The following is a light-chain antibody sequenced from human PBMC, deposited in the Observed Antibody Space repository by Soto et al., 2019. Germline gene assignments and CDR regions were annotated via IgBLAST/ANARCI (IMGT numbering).Light chain of an antibody. J-gene: IGKJ1*01. V-gene: IGKV1-5*03. Sequence: DIQMTQSPSTLSASVGDRVTIRCRASQSISSWLAWYQQKPGKAPKLLIYKASSLESGVTSRFSGSGSGTDFILTISSLQPDDFATYYCQQSYSTPRTFGQGTKVDIK. CDR2: KAS. CDR1: QSISSW. CDR3: QQSYSTPRT.